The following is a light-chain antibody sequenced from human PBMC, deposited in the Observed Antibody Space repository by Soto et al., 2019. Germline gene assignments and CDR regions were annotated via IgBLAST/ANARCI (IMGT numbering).Light chain of an antibody. CDR3: HQRSTWPFT. CDR2: DAS. CDR1: QSISSY. V-gene: IGKV3-11*01. Sequence: EIVLTQSPATLSLSPGERATLSCRASQSISSYLAWYQQKPDQAPRLHIYDASNRATGIPARFSGSGSGTDFTLTISSLEPEDFAVYYCHQRSTWPFTFGPGTKVHIK. J-gene: IGKJ3*01.